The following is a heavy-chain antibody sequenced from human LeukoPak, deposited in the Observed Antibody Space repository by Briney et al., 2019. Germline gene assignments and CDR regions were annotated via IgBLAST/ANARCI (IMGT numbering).Heavy chain of an antibody. V-gene: IGHV4-30-4*01. Sequence: SETLSLTCTVSGDSINSGTPYWGWICQPPGKGLEWIGYIYYNGDTYYNPSLKSRVSISADTSKNQFFLKLSSVTAADTAVYYCARDRGSGSGYYAFWYFDLWGRGTQVTVSS. J-gene: IGHJ2*01. D-gene: IGHD3-22*01. CDR2: IYYNGDT. CDR1: GDSINSGTPY. CDR3: ARDRGSGSGYYAFWYFDL.